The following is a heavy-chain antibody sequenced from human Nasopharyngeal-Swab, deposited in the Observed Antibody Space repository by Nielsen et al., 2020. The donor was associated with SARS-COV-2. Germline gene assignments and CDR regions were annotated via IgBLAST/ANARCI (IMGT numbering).Heavy chain of an antibody. V-gene: IGHV1-46*01. CDR3: AASVDTAMAHEDY. D-gene: IGHD5-18*01. Sequence: ASVKVTCKASGYTFTGYYMLWVGQAPGQGLEWMGIINPSGGSTSYAQKFQGRVTMIRDTSTSTVYMELSSLRSEDTAVYYCAASVDTAMAHEDYWGQGTLVTVSS. CDR1: GYTFTGYY. J-gene: IGHJ4*02. CDR2: INPSGGST.